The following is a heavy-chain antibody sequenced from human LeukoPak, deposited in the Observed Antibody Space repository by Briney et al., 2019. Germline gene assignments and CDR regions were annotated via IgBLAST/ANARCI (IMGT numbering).Heavy chain of an antibody. CDR2: TSGSGGST. J-gene: IGHJ4*02. Sequence: GGSLRLSCAASGFTFTNYAMSWVRQAPGKGLEWVSGTSGSGGSTYYADSVKGRFTISRDNSKSTLYLQMNSLRAEDTAVYYCAKDRLPTVTYNWGQGTLVTVSS. CDR1: GFTFTNYA. V-gene: IGHV3-23*01. CDR3: AKDRLPTVTYN. D-gene: IGHD4-17*01.